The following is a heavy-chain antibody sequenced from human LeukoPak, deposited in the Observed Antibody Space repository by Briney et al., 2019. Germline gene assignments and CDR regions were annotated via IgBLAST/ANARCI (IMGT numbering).Heavy chain of an antibody. J-gene: IGHJ6*02. V-gene: IGHV4-39*07. CDR3: ARDRDGYNLGGYYYGMDV. CDR1: GDPGSSANYY. Sequence: SETLSLTCTVSGDPGSSANYYWGWIRQSPGKGLEWIGRISYTGSPYYNPSLKSRVTISIDKPNHQFSLKVTSVTAADTAVYYCARDRDGYNLGGYYYGMDVWGQGTTVTVSS. D-gene: IGHD5-24*01. CDR2: ISYTGSP.